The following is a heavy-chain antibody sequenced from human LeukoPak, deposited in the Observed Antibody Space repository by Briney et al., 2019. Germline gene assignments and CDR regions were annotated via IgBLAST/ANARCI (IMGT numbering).Heavy chain of an antibody. V-gene: IGHV3-30*18. D-gene: IGHD4-17*01. Sequence: GGSLRLSCAASGFTFSSYGMHWVRQAPGKGLEWVAVISYDGSCKYYADSVKGRFTISRDNSKNTLYLQMNSLRAEDTAVYYCAKDLAELDYGESYYYMDVWGKGTTVTVSS. CDR2: ISYDGSCK. J-gene: IGHJ6*03. CDR3: AKDLAELDYGESYYYMDV. CDR1: GFTFSSYG.